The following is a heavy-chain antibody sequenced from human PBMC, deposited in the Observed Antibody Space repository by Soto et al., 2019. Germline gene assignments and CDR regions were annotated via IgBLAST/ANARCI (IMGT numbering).Heavy chain of an antibody. V-gene: IGHV3-53*01. CDR1: GFTVSSNY. Sequence: EVQLVESGGGLIQPGGSLRLSCAASGFTVSSNYMSWVRQAPGKGLEWVSVIYSGGSTYYADSVKGRFTISRDNSENTVHLQMNSLRAEDTAVYYCAREWELPNYYGMDVWGQGTTVTVSS. CDR3: AREWELPNYYGMDV. J-gene: IGHJ6*02. D-gene: IGHD1-26*01. CDR2: IYSGGST.